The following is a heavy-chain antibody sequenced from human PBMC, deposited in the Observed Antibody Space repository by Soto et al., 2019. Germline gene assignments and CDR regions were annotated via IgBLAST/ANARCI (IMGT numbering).Heavy chain of an antibody. CDR2: IGGAGDS. CDR3: VTGRPTHWYS. CDR1: GFTFSSFD. V-gene: IGHV3-13*01. J-gene: IGHJ5*02. Sequence: VQLVESGGGLVQPGGSLRLSCAASGFTFSSFDMHWVRQATGKGLEWVSGIGGAGDSYYPGSVKGRFTISRENAKNSLYLQMNSLRAGDTAVYYCVTGRPTHWYSWGQGTLVTVSS. D-gene: IGHD1-20*01.